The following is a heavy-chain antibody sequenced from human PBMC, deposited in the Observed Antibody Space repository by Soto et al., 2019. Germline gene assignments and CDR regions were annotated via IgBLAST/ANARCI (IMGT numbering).Heavy chain of an antibody. J-gene: IGHJ1*01. D-gene: IGHD6-13*01. CDR1: GGSFSGYY. Sequence: QVQLQQWGAGLLKPSETLSLTCAVYGGSFSGYYWSWIRQPPGKGLEWIGEINHSGSTNYNPSLKSRVTISGDTSKNQFSLKLSSVTAADTAVYYCARGEGIAAAGTRYSSCWYSLFWGQGTLVTVSS. CDR3: ARGEGIAAAGTRYSSCWYSLF. V-gene: IGHV4-34*01. CDR2: INHSGST.